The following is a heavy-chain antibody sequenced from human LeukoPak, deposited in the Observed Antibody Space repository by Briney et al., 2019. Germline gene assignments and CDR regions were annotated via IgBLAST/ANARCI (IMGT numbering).Heavy chain of an antibody. V-gene: IGHV1-2*02. CDR1: GYTFTGYY. CDR2: INPNSGAT. J-gene: IGHJ6*02. Sequence: ASVKVSCKASGYTFTGYYMRWVRQAPGQGLEWMGWINPNSGATDYAQKFQGRVTMTRDTSISTAYMDLSRLRSDDTAVYYCARGIAVSGTDVWGQGTTVTVSS. CDR3: ARGIAVSGTDV. D-gene: IGHD6-19*01.